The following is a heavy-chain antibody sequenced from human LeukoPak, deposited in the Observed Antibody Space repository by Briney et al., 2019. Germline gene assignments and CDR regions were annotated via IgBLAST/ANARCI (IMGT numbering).Heavy chain of an antibody. Sequence: PSETLSLTCTVSGGSISSGGYYWSWIRQHPGKGLEWIGYIYYSGSTDYNPSLKSRFTMSVDTSKNQFSLKLSSVTAADTAVYSCASADYDMAFDIWGQGTMVTVSS. J-gene: IGHJ3*02. CDR3: ASADYDMAFDI. D-gene: IGHD3-9*01. V-gene: IGHV4-31*03. CDR1: GGSISSGGYY. CDR2: IYYSGST.